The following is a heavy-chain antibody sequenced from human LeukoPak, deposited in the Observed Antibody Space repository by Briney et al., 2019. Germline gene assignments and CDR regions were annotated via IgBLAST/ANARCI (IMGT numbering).Heavy chain of an antibody. CDR3: AKDRDAAGRYYFDY. D-gene: IGHD6-13*01. CDR2: ISWHSGSI. V-gene: IGHV3-9*01. CDR1: GFTFDDYA. Sequence: PGGSLRLSCAASGFTFDDYAMHWVRQAPGKGLEWVSGISWHSGSIGYADSVKGRFTISRDNAKNSLYLQMNSLRAEDTALYYCAKDRDAAGRYYFDYWGQGTLVTVSS. J-gene: IGHJ4*02.